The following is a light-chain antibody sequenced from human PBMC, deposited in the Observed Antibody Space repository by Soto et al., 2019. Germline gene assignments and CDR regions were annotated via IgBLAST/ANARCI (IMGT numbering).Light chain of an antibody. CDR1: QSVSRN. V-gene: IGKV3-15*01. CDR2: DAS. CDR3: QHDKIWPRT. J-gene: IGKJ1*01. Sequence: ETVMTQSPATLSVSPGDRVKLSCRASQSVSRNLAWYQQKVGQAPRLLIYDASSRATGIPARFSGRGSGTEFTLPIISLQSDEFAIYDCQHDKIWPRTFCQGTKLEIK.